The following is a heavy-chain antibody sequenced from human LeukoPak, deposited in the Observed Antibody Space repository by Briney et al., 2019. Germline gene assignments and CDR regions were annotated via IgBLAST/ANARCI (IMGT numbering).Heavy chain of an antibody. D-gene: IGHD7-27*01. V-gene: IGHV3-30*02. J-gene: IGHJ3*02. CDR3: AKELTGDAFDI. CDR1: GFTFSSYG. CDR2: IRNDGSNK. Sequence: GGSLRLSCAASGFTFSSYGMHWVRQAPGKGLEWVAFIRNDGSNKYYADSVKGRFTISRDNSKNTLYLQMNSLRAEDTAVYYCAKELTGDAFDIWGQGTMVTVSS.